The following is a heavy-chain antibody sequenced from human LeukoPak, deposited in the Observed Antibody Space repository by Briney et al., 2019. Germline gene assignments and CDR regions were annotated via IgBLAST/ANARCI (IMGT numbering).Heavy chain of an antibody. D-gene: IGHD2-21*01. V-gene: IGHV3-13*04. CDR1: GFTFSSCD. J-gene: IGHJ6*02. Sequence: PGESLRLSCVASGFTFSSCDMHWVRQTTGKGLEWVSAIGTADDTFYPASVKGRFTISRDDAKNSLYLQMSNVRVGDSAVYYCARSGYSHYYGLDVWGQGTTVTDSS. CDR2: IGTADDT. CDR3: ARSGYSHYYGLDV.